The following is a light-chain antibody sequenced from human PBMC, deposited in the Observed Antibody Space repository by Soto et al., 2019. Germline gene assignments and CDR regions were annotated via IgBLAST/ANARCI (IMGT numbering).Light chain of an antibody. V-gene: IGLV2-14*01. Sequence: QSVLAQPPSASGSPGQSVTISCTGSGSDIGAYNSVSWYRQDPGKAPKLMIYDVSNRPSGVSDRFSGSKSGNTASLTISGLQIEDEADYYYSSFTSSVTYVFGTGTKVTVL. CDR2: DVS. CDR1: GSDIGAYNS. J-gene: IGLJ1*01. CDR3: SSFTSSVTYV.